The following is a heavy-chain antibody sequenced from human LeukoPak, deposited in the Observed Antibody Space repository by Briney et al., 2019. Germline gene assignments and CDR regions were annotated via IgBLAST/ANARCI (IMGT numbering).Heavy chain of an antibody. J-gene: IGHJ6*03. CDR1: GFYSNDYARYA. CDR2: ISGTADTT. Sequence: RGSLRLSCAGSGFYSNDYARYAMSWVRQAPGKGLGWVSAISGTADTTKYADSVKGRFTISRDNSKNTLYLQMNSLRAEDTAVYYCAKGWDNFYFYYYMDVWGKGTMVTVSS. D-gene: IGHD1-26*01. CDR3: AKGWDNFYFYYYMDV. V-gene: IGHV3-23*01.